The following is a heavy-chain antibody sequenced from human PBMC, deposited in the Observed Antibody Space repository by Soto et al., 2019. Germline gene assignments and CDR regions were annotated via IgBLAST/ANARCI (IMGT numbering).Heavy chain of an antibody. V-gene: IGHV1-69*01. Sequence: QVQLVESGGGVVQPGRSLRLSCAASGFTFSSYAISWVRQAPGQGLEWMGGIIPIFGTANYAQKFQGRVTITADESTSTAYMELSSLRSEDTAVYYCARRGLGGGDAFDIWGQGTMVTVSS. D-gene: IGHD3-10*01. J-gene: IGHJ3*02. CDR2: IIPIFGTA. CDR1: GFTFSSYA. CDR3: ARRGLGGGDAFDI.